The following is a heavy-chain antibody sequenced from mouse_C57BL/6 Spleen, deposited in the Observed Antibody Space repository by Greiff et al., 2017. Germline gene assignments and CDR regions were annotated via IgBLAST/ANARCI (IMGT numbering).Heavy chain of an antibody. J-gene: IGHJ4*01. D-gene: IGHD2-5*01. CDR1: GYTFTSYD. Sequence: QVQLQQSGPELVKPGASVKLSCKASGYTFTSYDINWVKQRPGQGLEGSGWIYPRDGSTKYYEKFKGKATLTVDTSSSKAYMELHSLTSDDSAVYFCARETATIVTGDAMDYWGQGTSVTVSS. CDR3: ARETATIVTGDAMDY. V-gene: IGHV1-85*01. CDR2: IYPRDGST.